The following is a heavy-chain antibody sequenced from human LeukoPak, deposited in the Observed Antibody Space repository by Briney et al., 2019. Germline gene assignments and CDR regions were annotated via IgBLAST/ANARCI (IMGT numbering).Heavy chain of an antibody. J-gene: IGHJ4*02. CDR1: GFTFSYYN. CDR2: ISSSSSHI. V-gene: IGHV3-21*06. D-gene: IGHD4-17*01. CDR3: ARDQDYGFDY. Sequence: PGGSLRLSCAASGFTFSYYNMNWVRQAPGKGLEWVSSISSSSSHIYYADSVKGRFTISRDNVKNSLYLQMNSLRDEDTAVYYCARDQDYGFDYWGQGTLVTVSS.